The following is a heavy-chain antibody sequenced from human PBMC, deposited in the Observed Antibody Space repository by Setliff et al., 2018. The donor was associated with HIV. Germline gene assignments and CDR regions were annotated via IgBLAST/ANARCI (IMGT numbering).Heavy chain of an antibody. J-gene: IGHJ6*03. V-gene: IGHV1-46*01. CDR1: GYTFTSSY. D-gene: IGHD6-19*01. Sequence: SCKASGYTFTSSYMHWVRQAPGQGLEWMGIINPSGGSTSYAQKFQGRVTMTRDTSTSTVYMELSSLRSEDTAVYYCARNPRIAVAGTDYYYYMDVWGKGTTVTVSS. CDR3: ARNPRIAVAGTDYYYYMDV. CDR2: INPSGGST.